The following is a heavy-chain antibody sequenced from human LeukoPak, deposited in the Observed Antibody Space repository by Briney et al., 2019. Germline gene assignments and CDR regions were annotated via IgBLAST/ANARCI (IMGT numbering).Heavy chain of an antibody. CDR3: ARRDSSGWYY. V-gene: IGHV5-51*01. CDR1: GYSFSTYW. D-gene: IGHD6-19*01. Sequence: GESLKISCKGSGYSFSTYWIGWLRQMPGKGLEWLGIIYPGDSDTTYSPSFQGQVTISADKSISTAYLQWSSLKAADTAMYYCARRDSSGWYYWGQGTLVTVSS. CDR2: IYPGDSDT. J-gene: IGHJ4*02.